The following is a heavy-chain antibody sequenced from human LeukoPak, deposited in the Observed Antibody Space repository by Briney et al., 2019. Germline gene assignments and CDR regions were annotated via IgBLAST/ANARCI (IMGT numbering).Heavy chain of an antibody. Sequence: PGGSLRLSCAASGFTFSDYYMSWIRQAPGKGLEWVSYISSSGSTIYYADSVKGRFTISRDNARNSLSLQMNSLRAEDTAVYYCARDPYSGTYGNTYYYYMDVWGKGTTVTISS. CDR3: ARDPYSGTYGNTYYYYMDV. CDR2: ISSSGSTI. J-gene: IGHJ6*03. D-gene: IGHD1-26*01. CDR1: GFTFSDYY. V-gene: IGHV3-11*04.